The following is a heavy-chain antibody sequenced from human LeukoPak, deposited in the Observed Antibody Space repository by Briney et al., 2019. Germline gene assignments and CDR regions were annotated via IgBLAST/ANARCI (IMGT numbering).Heavy chain of an antibody. Sequence: GGSLRLSRAASGFTFSIYTMSWVRQAPGKGLEWVSGISASGGSTYYADSVKGRFTISRDNSKNTLSLQMNSLRADDTAVYYCAKPTSSSSGYFDYWGQGTLVTVSS. J-gene: IGHJ4*02. CDR1: GFTFSIYT. V-gene: IGHV3-23*01. CDR2: ISASGGST. CDR3: AKPTSSSSGYFDY. D-gene: IGHD6-13*01.